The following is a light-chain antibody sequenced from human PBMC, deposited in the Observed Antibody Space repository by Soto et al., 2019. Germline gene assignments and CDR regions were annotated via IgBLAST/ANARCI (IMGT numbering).Light chain of an antibody. CDR1: QTISSW. Sequence: DLQMTQFPSTPSESVGDRVSITCRASQTISSWLAWYPQKPGKAPKLLIYKASTLKSGVPSRFSGSGSATEFTLTISSLQPDDFATYYCQHYNSYSEAFGQGTKVDI. CDR3: QHYNSYSEA. CDR2: KAS. V-gene: IGKV1-5*03. J-gene: IGKJ1*01.